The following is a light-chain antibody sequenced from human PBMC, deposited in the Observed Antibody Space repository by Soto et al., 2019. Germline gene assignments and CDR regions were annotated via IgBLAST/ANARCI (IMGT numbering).Light chain of an antibody. CDR3: QQSYSNPFT. V-gene: IGKV1-39*01. CDR1: QTISSY. J-gene: IGKJ3*01. CDR2: AAS. Sequence: DIQMTQSPSSLSASVGDRVTITCRASQTISSYLNWYQQKPGKAPKLLIYAASNLQSGVPSRFSGSGSGTDFTLTISSLQPEDFATYYCQQSYSNPFTFGPGTTVDIK.